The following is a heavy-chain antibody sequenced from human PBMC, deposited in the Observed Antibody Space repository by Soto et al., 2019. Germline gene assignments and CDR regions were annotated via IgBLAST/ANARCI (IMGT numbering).Heavy chain of an antibody. CDR3: AKNIVVVPAAPDDDRSGYYDYFDY. Sequence: EVQLLESGGGLVQPGGSLRLSCAASGFTFSSYAMSWVRQAPGKGLEWVSAISGSGGSTYYADSVKGRFTISRDNSKNTLYLQMNSLRAEDTAVYYCAKNIVVVPAAPDDDRSGYYDYFDYWGQGTLVTVSS. J-gene: IGHJ4*02. V-gene: IGHV3-23*01. D-gene: IGHD2-2*01. CDR1: GFTFSSYA. CDR2: ISGSGGST.